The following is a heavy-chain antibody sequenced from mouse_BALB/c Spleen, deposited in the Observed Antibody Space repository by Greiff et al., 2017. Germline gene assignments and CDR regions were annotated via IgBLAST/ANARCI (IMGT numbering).Heavy chain of an antibody. V-gene: IGHV2-9*02. CDR1: GFSLTSYG. CDR2: IWAGGST. D-gene: IGHD2-10*02. CDR3: ARAEYGNVYYFDY. Sequence: VKVVESGPGLVAPSQSLSITCTVSGFSLTSYGVHWVRQPPGKGLEWLGVIWAGGSTNYNSALMSRLSISKDNSKSQVFLKMNSLQTDDTAMYYCARAEYGNVYYFDYWGQGTTLTVSS. J-gene: IGHJ2*01.